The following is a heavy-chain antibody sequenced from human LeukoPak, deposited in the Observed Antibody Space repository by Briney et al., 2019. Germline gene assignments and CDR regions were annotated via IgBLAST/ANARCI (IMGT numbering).Heavy chain of an antibody. CDR1: GFTFSSYS. D-gene: IGHD2-8*02. Sequence: PGGSLRLSCAASGFTFSSYSMNWVRQAPGKGLEWVSHISGSSSTIYYADSVKGRFTISRDNAKNSLYLQMNSLRAEDTAVYYCARDSNPGGWFDPWGQGTLVTVSS. CDR2: ISGSSSTI. J-gene: IGHJ5*02. CDR3: ARDSNPGGWFDP. V-gene: IGHV3-48*04.